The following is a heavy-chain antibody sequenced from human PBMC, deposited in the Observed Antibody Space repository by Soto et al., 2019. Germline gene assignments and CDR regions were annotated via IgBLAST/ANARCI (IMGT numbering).Heavy chain of an antibody. Sequence: SLRLSCAASGFTFSSYAMHWVRQAPGKGLEWVAVISYDGSNKYYADSVKGRFTISRDNSKNTLYLQMNSLRAEDTAVYYCARKTQLVRGDAFDIWGQGTMVTVSS. CDR2: ISYDGSNK. CDR3: ARKTQLVRGDAFDI. J-gene: IGHJ3*02. D-gene: IGHD6-13*01. CDR1: GFTFSSYA. V-gene: IGHV3-30-3*01.